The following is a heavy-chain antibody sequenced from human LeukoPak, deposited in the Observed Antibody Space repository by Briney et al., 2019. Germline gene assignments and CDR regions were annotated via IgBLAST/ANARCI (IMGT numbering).Heavy chain of an antibody. CDR1: GYTFTGYY. CDR3: ARVAAEVVGVPGAIGFGWLRRDYYYMDV. Sequence: ASVKVSCKASGYTFTGYYMHWVRQAPGQGLGWMGWINPNSGGTNYAQKFQGRVTMTRDTSISTAYMELSRLRSDDTAVYYCARVAAEVVGVPGAIGFGWLRRDYYYMDVWGKGTTVTVS. D-gene: IGHD2-2*02. V-gene: IGHV1-2*02. J-gene: IGHJ6*03. CDR2: INPNSGGT.